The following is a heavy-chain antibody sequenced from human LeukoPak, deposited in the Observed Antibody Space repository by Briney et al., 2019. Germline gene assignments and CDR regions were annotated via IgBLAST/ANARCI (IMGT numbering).Heavy chain of an antibody. J-gene: IGHJ6*03. D-gene: IGHD6-19*01. CDR2: IIPIFGTA. CDR3: ARAIIAVAGPHYYYYYMDV. Sequence: SVKVSCKASGYTFTSYYMHWVRQAPGQGLEWMGGIIPIFGTANYAQKFQGRVTITADESTSTAYMELSSLRSEDTAVYYCARAIIAVAGPHYYYYYMDVWGKGTTVTVSS. V-gene: IGHV1-69*13. CDR1: GYTFTSYY.